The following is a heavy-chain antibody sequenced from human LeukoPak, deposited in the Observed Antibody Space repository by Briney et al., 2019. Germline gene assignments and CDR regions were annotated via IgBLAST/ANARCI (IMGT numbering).Heavy chain of an antibody. J-gene: IGHJ5*02. Sequence: SETLSLTCAVYGGSFSGYYWSWIRQPPGKGLEWIGEINHSGSTNYNPSLKSRVTISVDTSKNQFSLKLSSVTAADTAVYYCARMTVPVAINWFDPWGQGTLVTVSS. D-gene: IGHD2-2*02. CDR3: ARMTVPVAINWFDP. CDR2: INHSGST. V-gene: IGHV4-34*01. CDR1: GGSFSGYY.